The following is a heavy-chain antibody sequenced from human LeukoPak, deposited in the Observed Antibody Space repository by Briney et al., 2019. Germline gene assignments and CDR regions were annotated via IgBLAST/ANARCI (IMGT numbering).Heavy chain of an antibody. V-gene: IGHV3-49*03. J-gene: IGHJ6*03. CDR2: IRSKAYGGTT. Sequence: GGSLRLSCTASGFTFGDYAMSWFRQAPGKGLEWVGFIRSKAYGGTTEYAASVKGRFTISRDDSKSIAYLQMNSLKTEDTAVYYCTRDYGMSYYYMDVWGKGTTVTVSS. CDR3: TRDYGMSYYYMDV. D-gene: IGHD3-10*01. CDR1: GFTFGDYA.